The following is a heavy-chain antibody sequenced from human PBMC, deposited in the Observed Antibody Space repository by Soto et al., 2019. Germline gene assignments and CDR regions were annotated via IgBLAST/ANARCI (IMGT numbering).Heavy chain of an antibody. CDR1: GGTFSSYA. Sequence: QVQLVQSGAEVKKPGSSVKVSCKASGGTFSSYAISWVRQAPGQGLEWMGGIIPIFGTANYAQKFQGRVTITADESTSTAYMELSSPRSEDTAVYYCGVTIFGVVIPIDYWGQGTLVTVSS. J-gene: IGHJ4*02. CDR2: IIPIFGTA. D-gene: IGHD3-3*01. CDR3: GVTIFGVVIPIDY. V-gene: IGHV1-69*01.